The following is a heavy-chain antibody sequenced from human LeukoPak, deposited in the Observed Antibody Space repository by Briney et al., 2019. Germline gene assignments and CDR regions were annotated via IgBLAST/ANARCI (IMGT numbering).Heavy chain of an antibody. J-gene: IGHJ6*02. CDR2: IFDSGIT. D-gene: IGHD3-3*01. CDR1: GASISSGDYF. CDR3: ARLPPNFNYYYGMDV. Sequence: PSETLSLTCTVSGASISSGDYFWTWIRQPPGKGLEWIGYIFDSGITDFNPSLKSRVTISVDRPKNQFSLRLSSVTAADTAVYYCARLPPNFNYYYGMDVWGQGTTVTVSS. V-gene: IGHV4-30-2*01.